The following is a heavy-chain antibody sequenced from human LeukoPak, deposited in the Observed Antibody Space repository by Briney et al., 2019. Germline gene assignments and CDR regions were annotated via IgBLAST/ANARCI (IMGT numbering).Heavy chain of an antibody. J-gene: IGHJ6*02. V-gene: IGHV3-30-3*01. CDR2: ISYDGSNK. Sequence: GGSLRLSCAASGFTFSSYAMHWVRQAPGKGLEWVAVISYDGSNKYYADPVKGRFTISRDNSKNTLYLQMNSLRAEDTAVYYCARDRYQLLRLYYYYGMDVWGQGTTVTVSS. CDR3: ARDRYQLLRLYYYYGMDV. D-gene: IGHD2-2*01. CDR1: GFTFSSYA.